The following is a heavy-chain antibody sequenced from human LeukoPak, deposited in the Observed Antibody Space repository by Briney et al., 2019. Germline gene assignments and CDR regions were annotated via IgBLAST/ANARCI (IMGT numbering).Heavy chain of an antibody. V-gene: IGHV1-2*06. CDR1: GYTFTGYY. J-gene: IGHJ5*02. CDR2: INPNSGGT. Sequence: ASVKVSCKASGYTFTGYYMHWVRQAPGQGLEWMGRINPNSGGTNYAQKFQGRVTMTRDTSISTAYKELSRLRSDDTAVYYCARAHWNDGNWFDPWGQGTLVTVSS. D-gene: IGHD1-1*01. CDR3: ARAHWNDGNWFDP.